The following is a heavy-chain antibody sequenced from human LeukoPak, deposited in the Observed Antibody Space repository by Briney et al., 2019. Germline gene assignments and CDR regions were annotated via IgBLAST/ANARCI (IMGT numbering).Heavy chain of an antibody. J-gene: IGHJ4*02. Sequence: GGSLRLSCAASGFTFSSYAMRWDRQAPGKGLEWVAVISYDGSNKYYADSVKGRFTISRDNSKNTLYLQMNSLRAEDTAVYYCATPNTAMVTMELVRWGQGTLVTVSS. CDR1: GFTFSSYA. CDR2: ISYDGSNK. CDR3: ATPNTAMVTMELVR. D-gene: IGHD5-18*01. V-gene: IGHV3-30*04.